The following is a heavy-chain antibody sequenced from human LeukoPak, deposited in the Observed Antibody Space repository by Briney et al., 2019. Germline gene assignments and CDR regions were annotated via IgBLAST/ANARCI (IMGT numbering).Heavy chain of an antibody. CDR3: ARDIGVGYSSGWSLGY. CDR1: GFTFSSYS. J-gene: IGHJ4*02. CDR2: ISSSSSYI. V-gene: IGHV3-21*01. Sequence: GGSLRLSCAASGFTFSSYSVNWVRQAPGKGLEWVSSISSSSSYIYYADSVKGRFTISRDNAKNSLYLQMNSLRAEDTAVYYCARDIGVGYSSGWSLGYRGQGTLVTVSS. D-gene: IGHD6-19*01.